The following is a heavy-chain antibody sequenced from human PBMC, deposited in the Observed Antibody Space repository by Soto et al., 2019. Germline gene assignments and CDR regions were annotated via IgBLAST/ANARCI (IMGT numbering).Heavy chain of an antibody. CDR3: ARSHCSGGSCHPPENWFDP. V-gene: IGHV5-51*01. Sequence: PGESLKISCKGSGYSFTSYWIGCVRQMPGKGLEWMVIIYPGDSDTRYSPSFQGQVTISADKSISTAYLQWSSLKASDTAMYYCARSHCSGGSCHPPENWFDPWGQGTLFTVSS. D-gene: IGHD2-15*01. CDR2: IYPGDSDT. CDR1: GYSFTSYW. J-gene: IGHJ5*02.